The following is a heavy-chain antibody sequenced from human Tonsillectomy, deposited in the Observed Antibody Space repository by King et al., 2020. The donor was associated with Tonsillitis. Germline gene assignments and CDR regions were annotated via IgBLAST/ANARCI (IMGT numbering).Heavy chain of an antibody. CDR3: AGFSSSWPPGEHWYFDL. V-gene: IGHV1-69*09. J-gene: IGHJ2*01. Sequence: VQLVESGAEVKKPGSSVKVSCKASGGTFSSYAISWVRQAPGQGLEWMGRIIPILGIANYAQKFQGRVTITADKSTSTAYMELSSLRSEDTAVYYCAGFSSSWPPGEHWYFDLWGRGTLVTVSS. D-gene: IGHD6-13*01. CDR2: IIPILGIA. CDR1: GGTFSSYA.